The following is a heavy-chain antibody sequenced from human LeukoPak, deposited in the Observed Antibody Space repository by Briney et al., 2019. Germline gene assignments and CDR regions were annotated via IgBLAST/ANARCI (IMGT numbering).Heavy chain of an antibody. J-gene: IGHJ4*02. CDR1: GFTFSNYG. D-gene: IGHD3-10*01. CDR2: ISGSGSSDSI. Sequence: GSLRLSCAASGFTFSNYGMSWVRQAPGKGLEWVPSISGSGSSDSINYADSVKGRFTISRDNSKNTLYLQMDSLRAEDTAVYYCAKHYGSGSYAPDYWGPGTLVTVSS. V-gene: IGHV3-23*01. CDR3: AKHYGSGSYAPDY.